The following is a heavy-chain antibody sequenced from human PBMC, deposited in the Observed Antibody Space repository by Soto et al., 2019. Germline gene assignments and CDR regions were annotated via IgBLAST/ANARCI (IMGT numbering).Heavy chain of an antibody. CDR2: IYYSGST. CDR3: ARGLSVTLFDN. D-gene: IGHD5-18*01. Sequence: QVQLQESGPGLVKPSQTLSLTCTVSGGSIRTGGYYWTWIRQHPGKGLEWIGYIYYSGSTSYNPSLKSRVTISVDTSKNQFSLKLSSVTAADTAVYYCARGLSVTLFDNWGHGTLVTSSS. CDR1: GGSIRTGGYY. J-gene: IGHJ4*01. V-gene: IGHV4-31*03.